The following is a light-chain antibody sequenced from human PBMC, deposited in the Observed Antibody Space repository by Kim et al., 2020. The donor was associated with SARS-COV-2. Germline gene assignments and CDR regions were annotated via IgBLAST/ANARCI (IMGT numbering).Light chain of an antibody. J-gene: IGLJ2*01. CDR2: DVS. Sequence: GQSSTISCTGTSSDIGGYNYVSWYQQHPGKAPKLMIYDVSTRPSGVSNRFSGSKSGNTASLAISGLQAEDEADYYCSSYTSSNTVIFGGGTQLTVL. CDR3: SSYTSSNTVI. V-gene: IGLV2-14*03. CDR1: SSDIGGYNY.